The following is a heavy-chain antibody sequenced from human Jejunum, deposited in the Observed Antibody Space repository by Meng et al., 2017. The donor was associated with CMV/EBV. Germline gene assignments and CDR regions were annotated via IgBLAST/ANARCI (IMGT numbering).Heavy chain of an antibody. CDR2: RKEDGSER. CDR1: YW. CDR3: ARDQPNYYDPSRSVQY. Sequence: YWMSGVRQAPGKGLEWVANRKEDGSERFFVDSVKGRFTISRDDAQNSVYLEMNSLKVEDTGVYYCARDQPNYYDPSRSVQYWGQGTLVTVSS. J-gene: IGHJ1*01. V-gene: IGHV3-7*01. D-gene: IGHD3-3*01.